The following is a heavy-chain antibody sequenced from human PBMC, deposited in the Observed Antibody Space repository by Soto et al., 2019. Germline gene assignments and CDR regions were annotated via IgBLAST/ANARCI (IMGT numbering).Heavy chain of an antibody. D-gene: IGHD5-18*01. J-gene: IGHJ4*02. V-gene: IGHV4-61*01. CDR3: ARTDRGYSFAYRGFDY. Sequence: QVQLHESGPGLVKPSETLSLTCTVSGGSVSSGSYYWSWIRQPPGKGVEWIGSIFYRGSTKDTPSLKSRVSLSLDTSKNQFSLRLTSVTAADTAVYYCARTDRGYSFAYRGFDYWGQGTPVTVSS. CDR1: GGSVSSGSYY. CDR2: IFYRGST.